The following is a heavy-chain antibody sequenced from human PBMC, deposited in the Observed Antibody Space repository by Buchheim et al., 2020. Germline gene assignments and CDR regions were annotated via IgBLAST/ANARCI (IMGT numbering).Heavy chain of an antibody. CDR1: GYTFTSYN. Sequence: QVQLVQSGAEVKKPGASVTVSCKASGYTFTSYNIHWVRQAPGQGLEWMGWSSAYNIYTNYAQKFQGRVTLTTDTSKSTAYMELRRLRSDDTAVYYCAREFYYDGLDVWGQGTT. J-gene: IGHJ6*02. CDR3: AREFYYDGLDV. CDR2: SSAYNIYT. V-gene: IGHV1-18*04.